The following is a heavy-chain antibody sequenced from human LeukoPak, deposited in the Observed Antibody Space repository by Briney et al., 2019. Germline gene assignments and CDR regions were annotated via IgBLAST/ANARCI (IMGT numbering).Heavy chain of an antibody. J-gene: IGHJ4*02. Sequence: PGGSLRLSCAASGFTFSSYSMDWVRQAPGKGLEWVSSISSTSSYIYYADSVKGRFTISRDNAENSLYLQMNSLRAEDTAVYYCAREAQGGFDYRGQGTLVTVSS. CDR3: AREAQGGFDY. V-gene: IGHV3-21*01. CDR2: ISSTSSYI. CDR1: GFTFSSYS. D-gene: IGHD3-16*01.